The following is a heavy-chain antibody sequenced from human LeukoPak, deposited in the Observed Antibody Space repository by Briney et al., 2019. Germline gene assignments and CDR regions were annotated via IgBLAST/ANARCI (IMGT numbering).Heavy chain of an antibody. CDR3: ARSATGLFSDY. V-gene: IGHV3-21*01. CDR2: ISSSSSYI. D-gene: IGHD3-22*01. Sequence: GGSLRLSCAASGFTFSSYSMTWVRQAPGKGLEWVSSISSSSSYIYYADSVKGRFTISRDNAKNSLYLQMNSLRAEDTAVYYCARSATGLFSDYWGQGTLVTVSS. CDR1: GFTFSSYS. J-gene: IGHJ4*02.